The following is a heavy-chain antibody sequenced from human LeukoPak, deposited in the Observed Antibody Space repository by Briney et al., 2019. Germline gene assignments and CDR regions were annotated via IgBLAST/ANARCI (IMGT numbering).Heavy chain of an antibody. D-gene: IGHD2-8*01. CDR2: INPSGSST. CDR3: AGGTTNTKGAFDM. J-gene: IGHJ3*02. CDR1: GYTFTNYY. Sequence: ASVKVSCKASGYTFTNYYIHWVRQAPGQGLEWMGIINPSGSSTSYAQEFQGRVTMTRDTSTSTVYMELSSLRSEDTAVYYCAGGTTNTKGAFDMWGQGTMVTVSS. V-gene: IGHV1-46*01.